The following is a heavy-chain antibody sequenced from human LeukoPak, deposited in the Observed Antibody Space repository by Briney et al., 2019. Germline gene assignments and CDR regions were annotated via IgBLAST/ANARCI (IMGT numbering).Heavy chain of an antibody. CDR1: GYSFTRHG. J-gene: IGHJ2*01. Sequence: GASVKVSCKASGYSFTRHGISWVRQAPGQGPEWMGWNSAYNGDTKYGQKVQGRVTMTTDSSTSTAYMELRSLRSDDTAVYYCARDPSNSSGRNQYFDLWGRGTLVTVSS. D-gene: IGHD6-19*01. CDR3: ARDPSNSSGRNQYFDL. CDR2: NSAYNGDT. V-gene: IGHV1-18*01.